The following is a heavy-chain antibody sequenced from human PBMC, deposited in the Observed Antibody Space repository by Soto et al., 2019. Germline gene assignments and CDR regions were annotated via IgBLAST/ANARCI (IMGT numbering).Heavy chain of an antibody. Sequence: HPGGSLRLSCAASGFTCSSYDMSWVRQAPGKGLEWVSTILVGGSTYYPDSVKGRFTISRDNSKNTVFLQMNSLTAGDTAVYYCAKATATGGGAFDICGKGTMVTVSS. J-gene: IGHJ3*02. V-gene: IGHV3-23*01. CDR1: GFTCSSYD. D-gene: IGHD2-8*02. CDR3: AKATATGGGAFDI. CDR2: ILVGGST.